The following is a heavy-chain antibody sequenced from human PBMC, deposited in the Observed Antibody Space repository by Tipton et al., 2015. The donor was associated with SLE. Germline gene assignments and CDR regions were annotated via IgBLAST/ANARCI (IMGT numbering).Heavy chain of an antibody. CDR3: ARERGERYTSRIDL. V-gene: IGHV4-59*11. Sequence: TLSLTCTVSGGFISSHDWSWIRQPPGKELEWIGYVYYSGSTTYNPSLKSRVTISVDRSNNQFSLKLNSVTAADTAVYYCARERGERYTSRIDLWGQGTLVTVSS. CDR2: VYYSGST. D-gene: IGHD3-16*01. J-gene: IGHJ5*02. CDR1: GGFISSHD.